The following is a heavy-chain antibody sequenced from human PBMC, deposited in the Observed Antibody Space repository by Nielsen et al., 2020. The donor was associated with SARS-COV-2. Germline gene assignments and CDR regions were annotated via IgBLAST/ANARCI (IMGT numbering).Heavy chain of an antibody. CDR2: ISTGSKTI. CDR1: GFTFNNYA. V-gene: IGHV3-48*01. Sequence: GGSLRLSCAASGFTFNNYAMSWVRQAPGKGLEWVSYISTGSKTIHYADSVKGRFTISRDNAKNSLYLQMNSLTVEDTAVYYCARDYYDNSGSNAFDIWGQGTMVTVSS. D-gene: IGHD3-22*01. J-gene: IGHJ3*02. CDR3: ARDYYDNSGSNAFDI.